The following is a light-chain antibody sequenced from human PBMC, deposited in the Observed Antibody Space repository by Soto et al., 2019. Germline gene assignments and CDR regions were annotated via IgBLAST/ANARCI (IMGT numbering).Light chain of an antibody. V-gene: IGKV1-8*01. CDR2: AAS. J-gene: IGKJ1*01. Sequence: AIRMTQSPSSFSASTVDRVTITFRASQGISSYLAWYQQKPGKAPKLLIYAASTLQSGVPSRFSGSGSGTDFTLTISCLQSEDFATYYCQQYYSYPHTFGQGTKVDI. CDR1: QGISSY. CDR3: QQYYSYPHT.